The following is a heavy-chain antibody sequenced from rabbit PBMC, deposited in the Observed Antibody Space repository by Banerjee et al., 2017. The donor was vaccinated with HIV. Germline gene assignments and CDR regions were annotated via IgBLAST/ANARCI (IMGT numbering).Heavy chain of an antibody. Sequence: QSLEESGGGLVQPEGSLTLTCTASGFSFSSGYYMCWVRQAPGKGLEWIACMYAGSSDNTFYASWAKGRFTISKTSSTTVTLQMTSLTAADTATYFCARGGYTYGVGFYPYPTGNFNLWGPGTLVTFS. D-gene: IGHD6-1*01. CDR2: MYAGSSDNT. CDR3: ARGGYTYGVGFYPYPTGNFNL. CDR1: GFSFSSGYY. J-gene: IGHJ4*01. V-gene: IGHV1S40*01.